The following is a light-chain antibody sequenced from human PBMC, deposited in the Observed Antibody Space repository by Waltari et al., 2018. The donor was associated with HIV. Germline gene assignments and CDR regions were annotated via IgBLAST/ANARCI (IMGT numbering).Light chain of an antibody. J-gene: IGLJ3*02. CDR1: SLRNYY. CDR2: GKN. Sequence: SSELTQDPAVSVALGQTVRITCQGDSLRNYYASWHQPQPGQAPVLVIYGKNNRPSGIPDRFSGSDSGNTATLTITGAQAEDEADYYCKSRGSDVNHLVFGGGTHLTVL. V-gene: IGLV3-19*01. CDR3: KSRGSDVNHLV.